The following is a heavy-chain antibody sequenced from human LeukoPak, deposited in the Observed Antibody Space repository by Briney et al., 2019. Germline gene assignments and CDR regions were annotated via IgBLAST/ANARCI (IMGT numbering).Heavy chain of an antibody. CDR2: ISYDGST. CDR1: GYSITRGFS. Sequence: PSETLSLTCAVSGYSITRGFSWGWIRPPPERVQEWIAAISYDGSTDYESTLQSRLTISRDTSKNEFSLRLPSLAATATAVYYCVREGAVPGIDPWGQGTLVTVSS. D-gene: IGHD3-16*01. J-gene: IGHJ5*02. V-gene: IGHV4-38-2*02. CDR3: VREGAVPGIDP.